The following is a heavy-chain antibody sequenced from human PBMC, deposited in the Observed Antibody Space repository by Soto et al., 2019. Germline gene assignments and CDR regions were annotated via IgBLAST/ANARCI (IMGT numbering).Heavy chain of an antibody. V-gene: IGHV3-11*01. Sequence: PGGSLRLSCAASGFTFSDYYMTWIRQAPGKGLKWVSYITSSGSTIYYADSVKGRFTISRDNAKNSLYLQMNSLTAEDTAVYYCARDRYYYDSSAYYPYYYYGMDVWGQGTTVTVSS. CDR3: ARDRYYYDSSAYYPYYYYGMDV. CDR1: GFTFSDYY. CDR2: ITSSGSTI. D-gene: IGHD3-22*01. J-gene: IGHJ6*02.